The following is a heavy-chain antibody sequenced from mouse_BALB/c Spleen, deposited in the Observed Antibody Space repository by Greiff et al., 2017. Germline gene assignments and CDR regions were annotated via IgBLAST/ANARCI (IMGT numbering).Heavy chain of an antibody. Sequence: VQLQESGPGLVAPSQSLSITCTVSGFSLTGYGVNWVRQPPGKGLEWLGMIWGDGSTDYNSALKSRLSISKDNSKSQVFLKMNSLQTDDTARYYCAREGYDYGFDYWGQGTTLTVSS. D-gene: IGHD2-4*01. CDR2: IWGDGST. CDR3: AREGYDYGFDY. V-gene: IGHV2-6-7*01. J-gene: IGHJ2*01. CDR1: GFSLTGYG.